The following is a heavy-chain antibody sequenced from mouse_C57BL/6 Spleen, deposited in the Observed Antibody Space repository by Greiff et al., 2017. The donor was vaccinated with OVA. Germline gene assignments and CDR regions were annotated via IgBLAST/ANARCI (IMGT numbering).Heavy chain of an antibody. D-gene: IGHD2-4*01. V-gene: IGHV5-17*01. J-gene: IGHJ2*01. CDR1: GFTFSDYG. CDR3: ARGDYDGDYFDY. Sequence: VQLKESGGGLVKPGGSLKLSCAASGFTFSDYGMHWVRQAPEKGLEWVAYISSGSSTIYYADTVKGRFTISRDNAKNTLFLQMTSLRSEDTAMYYCARGDYDGDYFDYWGQGTTLTVSS. CDR2: ISSGSSTI.